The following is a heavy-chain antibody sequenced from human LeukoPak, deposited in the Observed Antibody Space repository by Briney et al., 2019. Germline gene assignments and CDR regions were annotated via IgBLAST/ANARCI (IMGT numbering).Heavy chain of an antibody. Sequence: GGSLRLSCAASGFTFSNFPMNWVRQAPGKGLEWVSSISSSSTYIYYSDSVKGRFTISRDSAKNSLYLQLNSLRAEDTAVYYCASGHCSSIGCYPYYFDYWGQGTLVTVSS. D-gene: IGHD2-2*01. CDR3: ASGHCSSIGCYPYYFDY. V-gene: IGHV3-21*01. CDR2: ISSSSTYI. J-gene: IGHJ4*02. CDR1: GFTFSNFP.